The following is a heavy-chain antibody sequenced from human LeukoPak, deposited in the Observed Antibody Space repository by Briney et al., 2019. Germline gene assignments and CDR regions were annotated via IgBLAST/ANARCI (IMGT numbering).Heavy chain of an antibody. CDR1: RFTFSTYT. CDR3: AKDGRQRKTYFYGSGSANAFDI. Sequence: GGSLRLSCAASRFTFSTYTMNWVRQAPGKGLEWVSSITRSSRYIYYADSVKGRFTISRDNAKNSLYLQMNSLRAEDTAVYYCAKDGRQRKTYFYGSGSANAFDIWGQGTMVTVSS. J-gene: IGHJ3*02. V-gene: IGHV3-21*01. D-gene: IGHD3-10*01. CDR2: ITRSSRYI.